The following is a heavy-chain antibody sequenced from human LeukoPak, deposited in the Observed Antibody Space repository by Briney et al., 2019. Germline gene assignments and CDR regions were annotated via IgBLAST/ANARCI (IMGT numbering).Heavy chain of an antibody. Sequence: PSETLSLTCTVSGGSISSSSYYWGWIRQPPGKGLEWIGSIYYSGSTYYNPSLKSRVTISVDTSKNQFSLKLSSVTAADTAVYYCAGRSHLYYDSSVDYWGQGTLVTVSS. CDR1: GGSISSSSYY. V-gene: IGHV4-39*01. CDR2: IYYSGST. D-gene: IGHD3-22*01. J-gene: IGHJ4*02. CDR3: AGRSHLYYDSSVDY.